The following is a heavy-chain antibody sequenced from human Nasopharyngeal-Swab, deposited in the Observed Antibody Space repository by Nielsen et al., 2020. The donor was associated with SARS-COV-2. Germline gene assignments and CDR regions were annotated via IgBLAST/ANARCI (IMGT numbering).Heavy chain of an antibody. V-gene: IGHV3-9*01. CDR3: AKDQASFGHNFESSTGEDY. J-gene: IGHJ4*02. D-gene: IGHD5-24*01. CDR1: GFTFDDYA. CDR2: ISWNSGSI. Sequence: SLKISCAASGFTFDDYAMHWVRQAPGKGLEWVSGISWNSGSIGYADSVKGRFTISRDNAKNSLYLQMTSLRPEDTAVYYCAKDQASFGHNFESSTGEDYWGQGTLVTVSS.